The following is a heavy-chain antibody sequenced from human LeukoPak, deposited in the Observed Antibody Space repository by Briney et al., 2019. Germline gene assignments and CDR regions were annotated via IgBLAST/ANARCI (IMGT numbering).Heavy chain of an antibody. Sequence: SETLSLTRAVSGYSISSGYYWGWIRQPPGKGLEWIGSIYHSGSTYYNPSLKSRVTISVDTSKNQFSLKLSSVTAADTAVYYCARRPGYYFDYWGQGTLVTVSS. V-gene: IGHV4-38-2*01. CDR3: ARRPGYYFDY. CDR2: IYHSGST. CDR1: GYSISSGYY. J-gene: IGHJ4*02.